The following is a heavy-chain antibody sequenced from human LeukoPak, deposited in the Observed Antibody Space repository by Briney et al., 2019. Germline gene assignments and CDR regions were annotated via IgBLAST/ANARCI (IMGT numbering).Heavy chain of an antibody. CDR3: ARDPGGSANIDY. CDR2: IWYDGSNK. J-gene: IGHJ4*02. D-gene: IGHD1-26*01. Sequence: GGSLRLSCAASGFTFSRYAMHWVRQAPGKGLEGVAIIWYDGSNKNYVDSVKGRFTISRDNGKNTLYLQMNSLRAEDTAVYYCARDPGGSANIDYWGQGTLVTVSS. CDR1: GFTFSRYA. V-gene: IGHV3-33*01.